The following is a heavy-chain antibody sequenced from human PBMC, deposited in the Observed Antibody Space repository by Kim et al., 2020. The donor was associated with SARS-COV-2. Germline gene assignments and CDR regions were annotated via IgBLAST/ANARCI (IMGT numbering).Heavy chain of an antibody. D-gene: IGHD3-22*01. V-gene: IGHV3-30*18. J-gene: IGHJ5*02. CDR2: ISYDGSNK. CDR1: GFIFSSYG. Sequence: GGSLRLSCAASGFIFSSYGMHWVRQAPGKGLEWVAVISYDGSNKFYGDSVKGRFTTSRDNSKSTLYLQMNSLRAEDTAVYYCAKDSRYYYDGSAYYDGGGSWFDPWGQGTLVTVSS. CDR3: AKDSRYYYDGSAYYDGGGSWFDP.